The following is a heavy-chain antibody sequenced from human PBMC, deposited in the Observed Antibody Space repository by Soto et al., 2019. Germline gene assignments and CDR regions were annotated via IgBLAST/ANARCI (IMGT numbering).Heavy chain of an antibody. CDR3: AKAIPPYDILTGYDY. CDR1: GFTFDDYA. D-gene: IGHD3-9*01. V-gene: IGHV3-9*01. J-gene: IGHJ4*02. Sequence: PGGSLRLSCAASGFTFDDYAMHWGRQAPGKGLEWVSGISWNSGSIGYADSVKGRFTISRDNAKNSLYLQMNSLRAEDTALYYCAKAIPPYDILTGYDYWGQGTLVTVSS. CDR2: ISWNSGSI.